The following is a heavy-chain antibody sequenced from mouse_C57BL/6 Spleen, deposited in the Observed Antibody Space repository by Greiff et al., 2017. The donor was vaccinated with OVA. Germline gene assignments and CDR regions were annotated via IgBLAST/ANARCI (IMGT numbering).Heavy chain of an antibody. CDR1: GYTFTSYG. J-gene: IGHJ2*01. Sequence: QVHVKQSGAELARPGASVKLSCKASGYTFTSYGISWVKQRTGQGLEWIGEIYPRSGNTYYNEKFKGKATLTADKSSSTAYMELRSLTSEDSAVYFCARWDDGYDYWGQGTTLTVSS. CDR2: IYPRSGNT. CDR3: ARWDDGYDY. V-gene: IGHV1-81*01. D-gene: IGHD2-3*01.